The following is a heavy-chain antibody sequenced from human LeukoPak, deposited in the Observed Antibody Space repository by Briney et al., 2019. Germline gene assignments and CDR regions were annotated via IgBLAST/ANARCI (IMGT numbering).Heavy chain of an antibody. D-gene: IGHD3-22*01. CDR3: ARSDGYDSSGYYNYYYYGMDV. Sequence: PGGSLRLSCAASGFTFSSYGMHWVRQAPGKGLEWVAVIWYDGSNKYYADSVKGRFTISRDNSKNTLYLQMNSLRAEDTAVYYCARSDGYDSSGYYNYYYYGMDVWGQGTTVTVSS. V-gene: IGHV3-33*01. J-gene: IGHJ6*02. CDR2: IWYDGSNK. CDR1: GFTFSSYG.